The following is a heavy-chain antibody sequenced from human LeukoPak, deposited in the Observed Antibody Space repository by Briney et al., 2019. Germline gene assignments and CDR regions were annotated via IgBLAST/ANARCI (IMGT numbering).Heavy chain of an antibody. CDR2: IWYDGSNK. D-gene: IGHD3-22*01. J-gene: IGHJ4*02. Sequence: GRSLRLSCAASGFTFSSYAMHWVRQAPGKGLEGVTVIWYDGSNKHYADSVKGRFTICRDNSKNTLYLQMDSLRAEDTAVYYCARAFGASSGYSVDYWGQGTLVTVSS. CDR3: ARAFGASSGYSVDY. CDR1: GFTFSSYA. V-gene: IGHV3-33*01.